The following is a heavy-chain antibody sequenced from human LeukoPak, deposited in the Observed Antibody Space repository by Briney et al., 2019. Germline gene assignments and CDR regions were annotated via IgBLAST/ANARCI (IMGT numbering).Heavy chain of an antibody. CDR2: ISYDGSNK. D-gene: IGHD3-22*01. V-gene: IGHV3-30*18. J-gene: IGHJ4*02. CDR1: GFTFSSYG. CDR3: AKDSGAYYYDSSGQFDY. Sequence: GGSLRLSCAASGFTFSSYGMHWVRQAPGKGLEWVAVISYDGSNKYYADSVKGRFTISRDNSKNTLYLQMNSLRAEDTAVYYCAKDSGAYYYDSSGQFDYWGQGTLVTVSS.